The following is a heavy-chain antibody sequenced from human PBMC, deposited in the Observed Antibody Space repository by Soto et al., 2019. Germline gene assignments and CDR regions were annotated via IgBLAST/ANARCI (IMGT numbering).Heavy chain of an antibody. J-gene: IGHJ4*02. CDR3: ATGASITVAGTSFDY. D-gene: IGHD6-19*01. V-gene: IGHV3-30-3*01. CDR1: GFTFSSHS. CDR2: ISFDGSYK. Sequence: GGSLRLSCAASGFTFSSHSMHWVRQAPGKGLEWVAVISFDGSYKYYADSVKGRFTISRDNSKNTLYLQMNSLRAEDTAVYYCATGASITVAGTSFDYWRQGTLVPVSS.